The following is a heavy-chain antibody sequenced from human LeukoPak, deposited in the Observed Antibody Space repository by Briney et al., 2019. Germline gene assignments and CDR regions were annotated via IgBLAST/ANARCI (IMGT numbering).Heavy chain of an antibody. CDR3: AITMVRRVIIGNWFDP. D-gene: IGHD3-10*01. Sequence: ASVKVSCKASGYTFTGYYMHWVRQAPGQGLEWMGWINPNSGGTNYAQKFQGRVTMTRDTSISTAYMELSRLRSDDTAVYYCAITMVRRVIIGNWFDPWGQGTLVTVSS. CDR1: GYTFTGYY. CDR2: INPNSGGT. V-gene: IGHV1-2*02. J-gene: IGHJ5*02.